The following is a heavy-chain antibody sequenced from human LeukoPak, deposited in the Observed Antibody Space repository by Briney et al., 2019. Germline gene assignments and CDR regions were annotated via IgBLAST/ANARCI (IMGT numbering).Heavy chain of an antibody. CDR1: GYTFTSYH. CDR3: ARSGSGWYGDYYYYYGMDV. V-gene: IGHV1-69*13. CDR2: IIPIFGTA. J-gene: IGHJ6*02. Sequence: SVTVSCKASGYTFTSYHMHWVRQAPGQGLEWMGGIIPIFGTANYAQKFQGRVTITADESTSTAYMELSSLRSEDTAVYYCARSGSGWYGDYYYYYGMDVWGQGTTVTVSS. D-gene: IGHD6-19*01.